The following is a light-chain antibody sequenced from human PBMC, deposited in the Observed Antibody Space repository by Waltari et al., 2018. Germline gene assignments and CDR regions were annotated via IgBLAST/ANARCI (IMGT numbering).Light chain of an antibody. J-gene: IGLJ3*02. CDR1: SSDVGSYNL. CDR3: CSYVRDITWV. CDR2: EGT. V-gene: IGLV2-23*01. Sequence: QSALTQPASVSGSPGQSITISCTGTSSDVGSYNLVSWSQHHPGKAPKLMIYEGTQRPSGVSDRFSGSKSGDTASLTISGLQAEDEADYYCCSYVRDITWVFGGGTKLTVL.